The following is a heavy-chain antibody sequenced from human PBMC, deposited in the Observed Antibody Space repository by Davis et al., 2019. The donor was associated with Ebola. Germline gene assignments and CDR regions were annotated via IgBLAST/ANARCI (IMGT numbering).Heavy chain of an antibody. J-gene: IGHJ4*02. CDR2: IWHNGSTK. CDR1: GFTFSLYG. D-gene: IGHD3/OR15-3a*01. CDR3: ARVRGTGVWGLDY. Sequence: GGSLRLSCAASGFTFSLYGIHWVRQAPGKGLEWVAVIWHNGSTKYYADSVKGRFTISRDNSKNTLYLQMNSLRAEDTAVYYCARVRGTGVWGLDYWGQGTLVTVSS. V-gene: IGHV3-33*01.